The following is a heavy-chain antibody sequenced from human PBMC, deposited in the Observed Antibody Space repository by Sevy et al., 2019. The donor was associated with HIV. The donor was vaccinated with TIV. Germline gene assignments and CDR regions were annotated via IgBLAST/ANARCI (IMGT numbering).Heavy chain of an antibody. V-gene: IGHV3-48*02. CDR1: GFTFSSYS. D-gene: IGHD3-10*01. CDR2: ISSSSSTI. J-gene: IGHJ4*02. Sequence: GGSLRLSCAASGFTFSSYSMNWVRQAPGKGLEWVSYISSSSSTIYYAHSVKGRFTISRDNAKNSLYLQMNSLRDEDTAVYYCARGTLMVRGVKGFDYWGQGTLVTVSS. CDR3: ARGTLMVRGVKGFDY.